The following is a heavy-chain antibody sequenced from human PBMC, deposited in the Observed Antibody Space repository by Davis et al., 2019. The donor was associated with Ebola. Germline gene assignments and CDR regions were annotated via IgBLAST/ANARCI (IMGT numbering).Heavy chain of an antibody. J-gene: IGHJ5*01. V-gene: IGHV4-59*05. Sequence: SETLSLTCTPSGGSISGFYWSWVRQPPRKGLEWIGSIYYSGITYYNPSLKSRVTISVDTSKNQFSLKLRSVTAADTAVYYCARQGWSGYSLRHWLDPWGRGTLVTVSS. CDR2: IYYSGIT. D-gene: IGHD3-3*01. CDR1: GGSISGFY. CDR3: ARQGWSGYSLRHWLDP.